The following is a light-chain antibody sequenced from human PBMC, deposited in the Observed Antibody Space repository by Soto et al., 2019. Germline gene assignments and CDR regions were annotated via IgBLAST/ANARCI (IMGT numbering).Light chain of an antibody. CDR3: SSSTSSTVL. V-gene: IGLV2-14*01. J-gene: IGLJ2*01. CDR1: SSDVGGYNY. Sequence: QSALTQPASMSGSPGQSITISCTGTSSDVGGYNYVSWYQQHPGKAPRLMLYEVSNRPSRVSSRFSGSNSGNTASLTISGLQAEDEADYYCSSSTSSTVLFGGGTKLTVL. CDR2: EVS.